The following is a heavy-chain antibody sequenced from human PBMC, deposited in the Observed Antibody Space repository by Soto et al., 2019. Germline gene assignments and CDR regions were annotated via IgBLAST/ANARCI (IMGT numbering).Heavy chain of an antibody. CDR2: IIPIFGTA. D-gene: IGHD2-21*02. J-gene: IGHJ4*02. CDR3: ARARIPAYGGGDCYAHFDY. V-gene: IGHV1-69*12. CDR1: GGTFSSYA. Sequence: QVQLVQSGAEVKKPGSSVKVSCKASGGTFSSYAISWVRQAPGQGLEWMGGIIPIFGTANYAQKFQGRVTITADESTSTAYMELSSLRSEDTAVYYCARARIPAYGGGDCYAHFDYWGQGTLVTVSS.